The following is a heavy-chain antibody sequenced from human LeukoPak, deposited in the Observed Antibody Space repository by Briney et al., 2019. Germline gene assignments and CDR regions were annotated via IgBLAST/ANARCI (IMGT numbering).Heavy chain of an antibody. V-gene: IGHV4-4*02. Sequence: PSETLSLTCAVSGGSISSSNWWSWVRQPPGKGLEWIGEIYHSGSTNYNPSLKSRVTISVDKSKNQFSLKLSSVTAADTAVYYCARGDNSRHYYYYYMDVWGKGTTVTISS. CDR3: ARGDNSRHYYYYYMDV. CDR1: GGSISSSNW. CDR2: IYHSGST. D-gene: IGHD4-11*01. J-gene: IGHJ6*03.